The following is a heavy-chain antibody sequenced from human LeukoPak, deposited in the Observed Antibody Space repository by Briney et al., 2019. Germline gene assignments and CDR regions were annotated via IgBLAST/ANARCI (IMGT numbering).Heavy chain of an antibody. J-gene: IGHJ4*02. D-gene: IGHD3-16*01. V-gene: IGHV3-15*01. CDR2: IKSKTFGGTT. Sequence: GGSLRLSCAASGFTFSNAWMSWVRQAPGKGLEWVGRIKSKTFGGTTDYAAPVKGRFTISRDDSKNTLYLHMNTLKTEDTAIYYCTTLGAFDYWGRGTLVTVSS. CDR3: TTLGAFDY. CDR1: GFTFSNAW.